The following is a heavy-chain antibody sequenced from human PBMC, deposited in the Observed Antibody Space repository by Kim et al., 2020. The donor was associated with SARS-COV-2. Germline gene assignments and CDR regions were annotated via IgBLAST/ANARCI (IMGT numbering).Heavy chain of an antibody. CDR3: AKDRSVSLTLFDY. V-gene: IGHV3-23*01. J-gene: IGHJ4*02. D-gene: IGHD6-6*01. Sequence: DSVKRRFTSSRYNSKNPLYLQMNSLRAADTAVYYCAKDRSVSLTLFDYWGQGTLVTVSS.